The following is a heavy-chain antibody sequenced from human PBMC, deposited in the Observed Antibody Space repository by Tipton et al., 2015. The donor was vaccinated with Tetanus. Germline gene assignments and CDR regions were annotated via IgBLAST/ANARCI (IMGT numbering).Heavy chain of an antibody. CDR2: LDYSGNT. CDR3: ARVACSSTSCYSHYFDY. CDR1: GGSISSSYYY. V-gene: IGHV4-39*01. J-gene: IGHJ4*02. Sequence: TLSLTCTVSGGSISSSYYYWGWIRQPPGKGLEWIGSLDYSGNTYYNSSLMSRVTISVDTSKNQFSLRLNSVTAVDTAVYYCARVACSSTSCYSHYFDYWGPGSLVTVSS. D-gene: IGHD2-2*01.